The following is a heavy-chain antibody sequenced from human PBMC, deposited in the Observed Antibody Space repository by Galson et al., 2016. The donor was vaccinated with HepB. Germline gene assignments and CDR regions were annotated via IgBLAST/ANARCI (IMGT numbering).Heavy chain of an antibody. CDR1: GFIVSSND. V-gene: IGHV3-66*01. J-gene: IGHJ4*02. CDR2: LYSGGGT. D-gene: IGHD1-26*01. CDR3: ARDQTRRGPTTFDN. Sequence: SLRLSCAASGFIVSSNDMSRVRQAPGKGLEWVSVLYSGGGTYYADSVKGRFTISRDNGRNTLYLQMNSRRAEDTGVYYCARDQTRRGPTTFDNWGQGTLVTVSS.